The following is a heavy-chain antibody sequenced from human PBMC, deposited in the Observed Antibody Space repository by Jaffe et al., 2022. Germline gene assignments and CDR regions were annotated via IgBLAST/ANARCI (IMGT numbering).Heavy chain of an antibody. D-gene: IGHD2-15*01. J-gene: IGHJ5*02. Sequence: QVQLVQSGAEVKKPGSSVKVSCKASGGTFSSYAISWVRQAPGQGLEWMGGIIPIFGTANYAQKFQGRVTITADESTSTAYMELSSLRSEDTAVYYCARDISQCSGGSCYSGGAYNWFDPWGQGTLVTVSS. V-gene: IGHV1-69*01. CDR2: IIPIFGTA. CDR3: ARDISQCSGGSCYSGGAYNWFDP. CDR1: GGTFSSYA.